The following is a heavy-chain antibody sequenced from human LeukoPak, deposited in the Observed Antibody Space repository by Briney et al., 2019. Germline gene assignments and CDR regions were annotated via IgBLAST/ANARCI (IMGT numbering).Heavy chain of an antibody. D-gene: IGHD5-24*01. CDR3: TTDKVIDGYNYDY. V-gene: IGHV3-15*01. CDR1: GFTFSNAW. J-gene: IGHJ4*02. Sequence: GGSLRLSCAASGFTFSNAWMSWVRQAPGKGLEWVGRIKSKTDGGTTDYAASVKGRFTISRDDSKNTLYLQMNSLKTEDTAVYYCTTDKVIDGYNYDYWGQGTLVTVSS. CDR2: IKSKTDGGTT.